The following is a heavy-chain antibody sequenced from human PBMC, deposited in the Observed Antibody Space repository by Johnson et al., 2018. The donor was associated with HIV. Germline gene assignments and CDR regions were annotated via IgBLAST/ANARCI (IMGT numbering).Heavy chain of an antibody. V-gene: IGHV3-15*01. CDR1: GFTFSNYA. Sequence: DVQGVESGGGVVQPGGSLRLSCAASGFTFSNYAMHWVRQAPGKGLEWVGRIKSKTDGGTTDYAAPVKARFTISKDDSKNPLYLQMHSLKTEDTAVYYCTKDKYYYDSSDSDAFDIWGQGTMVTVSS. CDR2: IKSKTDGGTT. CDR3: TKDKYYYDSSDSDAFDI. D-gene: IGHD3-22*01. J-gene: IGHJ3*02.